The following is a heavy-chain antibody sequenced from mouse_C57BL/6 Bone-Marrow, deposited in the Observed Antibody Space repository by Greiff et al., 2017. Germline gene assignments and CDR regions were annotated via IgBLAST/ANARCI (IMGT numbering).Heavy chain of an antibody. J-gene: IGHJ4*01. D-gene: IGHD2-2*01. V-gene: IGHV1-69*01. CDR1: GYTFTSYW. CDR2: IDPSDSYT. Sequence: QVQLQQPGAELVLPGASVKLSCKASGYTFTSYWMPWVKQRPGQGLEWIGEIDPSDSYTNYNQKFKGKSTLTVDNSSSTAYMQLSSLTSEDSAVYYCASDGYDDCAMDYWGQGTSVTVSS. CDR3: ASDGYDDCAMDY.